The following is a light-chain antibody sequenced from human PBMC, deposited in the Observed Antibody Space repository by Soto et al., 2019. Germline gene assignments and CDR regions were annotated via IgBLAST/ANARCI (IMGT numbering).Light chain of an antibody. V-gene: IGKV3-20*01. CDR3: QQYGSSPLT. Sequence: EIVLTQSPGTLSLSPGERATLSCRSSQSVSSSYLAWYQQKPGQAPRLLLYGASSRATGIPVRFSGSGSGTDFTLTISRLEPEDFAVYYCQQYGSSPLTFGGGTKVEIK. CDR1: QSVSSSY. J-gene: IGKJ4*01. CDR2: GAS.